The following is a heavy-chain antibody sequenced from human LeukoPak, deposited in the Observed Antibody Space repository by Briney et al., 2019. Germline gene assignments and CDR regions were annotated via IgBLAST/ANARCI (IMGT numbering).Heavy chain of an antibody. D-gene: IGHD3-22*01. Sequence: ASVKVSCKASGYTFTGYYMHWVRQAPGQGLEWMGWINPNSGGTNYAQKFQGRVTMTRDTSISTAYMELRSLKSDDTAVYYCARFRTSSGYYYYDSSGHDYWGQGTLVTVSS. CDR3: ARFRTSSGYYYYDSSGHDY. CDR1: GYTFTGYY. V-gene: IGHV1-2*02. CDR2: INPNSGGT. J-gene: IGHJ4*02.